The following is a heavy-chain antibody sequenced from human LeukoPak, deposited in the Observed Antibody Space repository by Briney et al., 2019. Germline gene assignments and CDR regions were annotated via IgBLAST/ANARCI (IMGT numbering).Heavy chain of an antibody. CDR1: GYTFTGYY. D-gene: IGHD6-13*01. Sequence: ASVKVSCKASGYTFTGYYMHWVRQAPGQGLEWMGWINPNSGGTNYAQKFQGRVTMTRDTSISTAYMELGRLRSDDTAVYYCARIPVGIAAAGTNYWGQGTLVTVSS. J-gene: IGHJ4*02. CDR3: ARIPVGIAAAGTNY. V-gene: IGHV1-2*02. CDR2: INPNSGGT.